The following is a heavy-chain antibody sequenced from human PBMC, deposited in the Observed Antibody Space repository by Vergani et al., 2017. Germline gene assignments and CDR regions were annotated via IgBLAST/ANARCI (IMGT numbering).Heavy chain of an antibody. Sequence: QVQLVESGGGVVQRGGSLRLSCATSGFTSSNYDMQWIREGPGKGLEFVGFIQFDGSNQYYADPVKGRFTLSRAFAKNTLYLQMNSLRTDDTATYYCAKPCRGWGIDSWGQGTQVIVSS. J-gene: IGHJ4*02. CDR3: AKPCRGWGIDS. CDR2: IQFDGSNQ. V-gene: IGHV3-30*02. D-gene: IGHD3-16*01. CDR1: GFTSSNYD.